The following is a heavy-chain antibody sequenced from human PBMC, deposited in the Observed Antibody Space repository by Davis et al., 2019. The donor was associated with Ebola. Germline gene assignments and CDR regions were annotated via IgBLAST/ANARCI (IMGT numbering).Heavy chain of an antibody. D-gene: IGHD3-22*01. J-gene: IGHJ5*02. CDR2: INHSGST. Sequence: MPSETLSLTCAVYGGSFSGYYWSWIRQPPGKGLEWIGEINHSGSTNYNPSLKSRVTISVDTSKNQFSLKLSSVTAADTAVYYCARHVPSVTMTVVGNVDHWGQGALVTVFS. CDR3: ARHVPSVTMTVVGNVDH. V-gene: IGHV4-34*01. CDR1: GGSFSGYY.